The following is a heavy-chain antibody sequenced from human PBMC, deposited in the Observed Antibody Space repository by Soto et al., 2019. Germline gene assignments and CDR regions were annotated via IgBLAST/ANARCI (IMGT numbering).Heavy chain of an antibody. Sequence: SETLSLTCTVSGGSMSSYYWSWVRQPSGKGLEWIGYVYYSGSTYYNPSLKSRVTISVDTSKNQFSLKLSSVTAADTAVYYCARHPERGGYHYYMDVWGKGTTVTVSS. D-gene: IGHD1-1*01. J-gene: IGHJ6*03. V-gene: IGHV4-59*08. CDR3: ARHPERGGYHYYMDV. CDR2: VYYSGST. CDR1: GGSMSSYY.